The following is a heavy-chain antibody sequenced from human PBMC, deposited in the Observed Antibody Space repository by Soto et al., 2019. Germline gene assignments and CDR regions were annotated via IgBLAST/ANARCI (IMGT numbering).Heavy chain of an antibody. CDR2: ISGNGEVI. J-gene: IGHJ4*02. Sequence: PGGSLRLSCAASGFTFSDYYIHWIRRAPGKGLEWISYISGNGEVIQYAASARGRFTISRDNAENSVYLEMGSLRDEDTALYYCARDVDADFRTDFDYWGRGTLVTAPQ. CDR3: ARDVDADFRTDFDY. CDR1: GFTFSDYY. D-gene: IGHD4-17*01. V-gene: IGHV3-11*01.